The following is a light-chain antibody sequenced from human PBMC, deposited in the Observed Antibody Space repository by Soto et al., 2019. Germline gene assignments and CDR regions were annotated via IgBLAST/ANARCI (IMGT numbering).Light chain of an antibody. CDR3: QQYDSTPPT. CDR1: QSVNSNY. V-gene: IGKV3-20*01. CDR2: GAS. J-gene: IGKJ1*01. Sequence: EIVLTQSPGTLSLSPGERATLSCRASQSVNSNYLAWYQRKPGQAPSLLIYGASNRATDIPYRFSASGSGTDFTLTITRLEAEDSAVYYCQQYDSTPPTFGQGTKVEVK.